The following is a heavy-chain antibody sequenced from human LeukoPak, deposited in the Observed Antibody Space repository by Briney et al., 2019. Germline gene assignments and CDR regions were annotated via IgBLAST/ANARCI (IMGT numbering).Heavy chain of an antibody. V-gene: IGHV1-2*06. D-gene: IGHD2-2*01. Sequence: GASVKVSCKASGYTFTGYYMHWVRQAPGQGLEWMGRINPNSGGTNYAQKFQGRVTMTRDTSISTAYMELSSLRSEDTAGYYCASSLGYCSSTSCPGVGYWGQGTLVTVSS. CDR3: ASSLGYCSSTSCPGVGY. J-gene: IGHJ4*02. CDR1: GYTFTGYY. CDR2: INPNSGGT.